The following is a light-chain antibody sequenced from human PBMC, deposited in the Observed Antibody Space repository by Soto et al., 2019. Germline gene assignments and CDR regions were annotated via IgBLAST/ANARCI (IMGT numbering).Light chain of an antibody. CDR2: DAS. Sequence: EIVLTQSPGTLSLSPGERATLSCRATESVVSSYLAWYQLKPGQAPRLLIYDASNRATGIPARFSGSGSGTDFTLTISSLEPEDFAVYYCQQRSNWPPGFTFGPGTKVDIK. CDR3: QQRSNWPPGFT. V-gene: IGKV3-11*01. J-gene: IGKJ3*01. CDR1: ESVVSSY.